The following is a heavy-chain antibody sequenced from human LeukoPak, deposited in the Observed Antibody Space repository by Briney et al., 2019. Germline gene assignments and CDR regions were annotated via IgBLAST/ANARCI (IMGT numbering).Heavy chain of an antibody. D-gene: IGHD6-19*01. Sequence: SETLSLTCTVSGGSMTGYHWTWIRQPPGKGLEYIGYVYNSGTTFYNPSLKSRVTISADTSKKQFSLKLTSVTAADTAVYYCARDVRSGWFDWGQGTLVTVPS. J-gene: IGHJ4*02. V-gene: IGHV4-59*12. CDR1: GGSMTGYH. CDR2: VYNSGTT. CDR3: ARDVRSGWFD.